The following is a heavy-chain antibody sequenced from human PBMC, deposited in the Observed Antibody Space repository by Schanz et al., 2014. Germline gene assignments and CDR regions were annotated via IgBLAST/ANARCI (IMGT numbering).Heavy chain of an antibody. CDR2: INSVGSNT. CDR3: AKQHIVRGVIYLNWFDS. D-gene: IGHD3-10*01. J-gene: IGHJ5*01. Sequence: EVQLVQSGGGLVQPGGSLRLSCAASRFTFSSHWMHWVRQDPGKGLVWVARINSVGSNTDYADSVTGRFTISRDNAKNTLYLQMNTLRAEDTAVYYCAKQHIVRGVIYLNWFDSWGQGTLVTGSA. V-gene: IGHV3-74*01. CDR1: RFTFSSHW.